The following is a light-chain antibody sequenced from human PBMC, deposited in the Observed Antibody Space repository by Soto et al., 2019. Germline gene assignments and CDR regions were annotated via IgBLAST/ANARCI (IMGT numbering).Light chain of an antibody. CDR1: QSISSE. CDR3: QQGHNWPLT. J-gene: IGKJ2*01. Sequence: EIVMTQSPATLSVSPGERATLSCRASQSISSELAWYQQKPGQPPRLLIYGASPRATGVPARFTGSGSGSDCTLTSSGLQSEDFAVYYCQQGHNWPLTFGQGTRLEI. V-gene: IGKV3-15*01. CDR2: GAS.